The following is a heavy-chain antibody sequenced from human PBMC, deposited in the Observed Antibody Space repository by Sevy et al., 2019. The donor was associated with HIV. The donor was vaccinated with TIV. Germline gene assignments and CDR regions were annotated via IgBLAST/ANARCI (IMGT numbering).Heavy chain of an antibody. CDR3: ARDMTCGGDCYYFDN. CDR1: GDTFRKYV. D-gene: IGHD2-21*02. J-gene: IGHJ4*02. Sequence: ASVKVSCKASGDTFRKYVISWVRQAPGQGLEWMGGIIPVYGTTNHAQKFQARVTFTADASTSTVYMELSRLRSEDTAVYYCARDMTCGGDCYYFDNWGQGTLVTVSS. V-gene: IGHV1-69*13. CDR2: IIPVYGTT.